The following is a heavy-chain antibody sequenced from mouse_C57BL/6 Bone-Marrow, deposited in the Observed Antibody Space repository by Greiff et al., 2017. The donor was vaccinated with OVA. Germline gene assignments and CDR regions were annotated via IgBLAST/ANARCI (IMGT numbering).Heavy chain of an antibody. D-gene: IGHD1-1*01. Sequence: VQLQQSGAELVKPAASVKLSCKASGYTFTSYWMQWVKQRPGQGLAWIGEIDPSDSYTNYNQKFKGKATLTVDTSSSTAYMQLSSLTSEDSAVYYCARLGMTTVVATDAVDYWGQGTSVTVSS. CDR1: GYTFTSYW. CDR2: IDPSDSYT. CDR3: ARLGMTTVVATDAVDY. V-gene: IGHV1-50*01. J-gene: IGHJ4*01.